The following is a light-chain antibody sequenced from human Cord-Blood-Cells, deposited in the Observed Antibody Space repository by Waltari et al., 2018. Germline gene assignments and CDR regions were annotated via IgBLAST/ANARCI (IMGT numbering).Light chain of an antibody. CDR2: EGS. CDR1: SSDVGSYNL. V-gene: IGLV2-23*01. CDR3: CSYAGSVV. Sequence: QSALTQPASVSGSPGQPITISCTGTSSDVGSYNLVSWYQQHPGKAPNLMIYEGSKRPSGVSKPFSGSKSGNTASLTIAGLQAEDEADYYGCSYAGSVVFGGGTKLTVL. J-gene: IGLJ2*01.